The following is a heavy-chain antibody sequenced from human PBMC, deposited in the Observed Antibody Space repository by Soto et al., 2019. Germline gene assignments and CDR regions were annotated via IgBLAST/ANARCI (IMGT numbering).Heavy chain of an antibody. CDR2: MSYSGSS. J-gene: IGHJ4*02. CDR1: GGSVSGVNYY. D-gene: IGHD6-19*01. CDR3: ARDIAPRMYNSGWYFDS. V-gene: IGHV4-61*01. Sequence: QVQLQESGPGLVKSSETLSLTCTVSGGSVSGVNYYWSWLRQPPGKGLEWIGFMSYSGSSNYNPSLRSRVTLSVDTSKNQFSLKLSSVTAADTAVYYCARDIAPRMYNSGWYFDSWGRGTLVTVSS.